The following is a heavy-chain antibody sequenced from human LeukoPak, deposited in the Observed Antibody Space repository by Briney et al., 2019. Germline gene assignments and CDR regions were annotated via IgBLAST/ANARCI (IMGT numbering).Heavy chain of an antibody. CDR1: GGSFSGYY. Sequence: PSETLSLTCAVYGGSFSGYYWSWIRQPPGKGLEWIGEINHSGSTNYNPSLKSRVTISVDTSKNQFSLKLSSVTAADTAVYYCARDGAIVVPAAKTPRRGMDVWGQGTTVTVSS. V-gene: IGHV4-34*01. CDR3: ARDGAIVVPAAKTPRRGMDV. J-gene: IGHJ6*02. D-gene: IGHD2-2*01. CDR2: INHSGST.